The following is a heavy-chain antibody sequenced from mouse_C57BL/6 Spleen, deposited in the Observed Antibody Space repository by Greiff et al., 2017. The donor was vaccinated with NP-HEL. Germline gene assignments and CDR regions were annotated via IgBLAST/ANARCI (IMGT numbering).Heavy chain of an antibody. CDR2: ISNGGGST. Sequence: EVKLMESGGGLVQPGGSLKLSCAASGFTFSDYYMYWVRQTPEKRLEWVAYISNGGGSTYYPDTVKGRFTISRDNAKNTLYLQMSRLKSEDTAMYYCARLYYDYGEGYFDYWGQGTTLTVSS. CDR3: ARLYYDYGEGYFDY. D-gene: IGHD2-4*01. J-gene: IGHJ2*01. V-gene: IGHV5-12*01. CDR1: GFTFSDYY.